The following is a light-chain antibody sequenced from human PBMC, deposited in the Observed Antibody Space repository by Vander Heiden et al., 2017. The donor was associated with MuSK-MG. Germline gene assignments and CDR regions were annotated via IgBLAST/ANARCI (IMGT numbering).Light chain of an antibody. CDR2: KDS. J-gene: IGLJ2*01. Sequence: SYELTQPPSVSVSPGQTARITCSGDALPKQYAYWYQQKPGQAPVLVIYKDSERPSGIPERFSGSSSGTTVTLTISGVQAEDEADYYCQSADSSGTYVVFGGGTKLPVL. CDR1: ALPKQY. CDR3: QSADSSGTYVV. V-gene: IGLV3-25*03.